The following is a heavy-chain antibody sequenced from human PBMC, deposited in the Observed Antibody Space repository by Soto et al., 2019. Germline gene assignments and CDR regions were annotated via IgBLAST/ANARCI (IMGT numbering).Heavy chain of an antibody. Sequence: GGSLRLSCAASGFTVSSNYMSWVRQAPGKGLEWVSVIYSGGSTYYADSVKGRFTISRDNSKNTLYLQMNSLRAEDTAVYYCAKAVRSSGLPLDPWGQGTLVTVSS. CDR2: IYSGGST. J-gene: IGHJ5*02. CDR1: GFTVSSNY. D-gene: IGHD6-19*01. CDR3: AKAVRSSGLPLDP. V-gene: IGHV3-53*01.